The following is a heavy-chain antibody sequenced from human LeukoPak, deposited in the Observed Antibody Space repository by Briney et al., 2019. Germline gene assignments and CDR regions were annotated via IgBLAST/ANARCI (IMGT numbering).Heavy chain of an antibody. J-gene: IGHJ5*01. CDR2: IKSKTDGGTT. D-gene: IGHD6-19*01. CDR3: TTGLRNGYSSGWYDC. Sequence: GGSLRLSCAASRFTFSSAWMHWVRQAPGKGLEWVGRIKSKTDGGTTDYAAPVKGRFTISRDDSKNTLYLQMNSLKTEDTAVYYCTTGLRNGYSSGWYDCWGQGTLVTVSS. CDR1: RFTFSSAW. V-gene: IGHV3-15*01.